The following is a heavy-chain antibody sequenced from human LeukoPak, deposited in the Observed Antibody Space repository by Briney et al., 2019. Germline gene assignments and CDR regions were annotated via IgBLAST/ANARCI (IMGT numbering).Heavy chain of an antibody. Sequence: GESLKISCKGSGYSFTSYWIGWVRQMPGKGLEWMGIIYPGGSDTRYSPSFQGQVTISADKSISTAYLQWSSLKASDTAMYYCARRPGYCSSTSCYQDAFDIWGQGTMVTVSS. CDR2: IYPGGSDT. D-gene: IGHD2-2*01. CDR1: GYSFTSYW. V-gene: IGHV5-51*01. J-gene: IGHJ3*02. CDR3: ARRPGYCSSTSCYQDAFDI.